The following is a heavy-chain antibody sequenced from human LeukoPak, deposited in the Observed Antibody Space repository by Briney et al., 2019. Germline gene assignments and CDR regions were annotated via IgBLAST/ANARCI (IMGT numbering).Heavy chain of an antibody. CDR3: ARDPGYTGRFEY. Sequence: PGGSLRLSCAASGFTFSDYYMSWLRQAPGKGPEWISYISSYGSTTFYADSVKGRFTISRDNAKNSLYLQMNSLRDEDTAVYYCARDPGYTGRFEYWGQGTLATVSS. CDR2: ISSYGSTT. D-gene: IGHD5-18*01. J-gene: IGHJ4*02. V-gene: IGHV3-11*04. CDR1: GFTFSDYY.